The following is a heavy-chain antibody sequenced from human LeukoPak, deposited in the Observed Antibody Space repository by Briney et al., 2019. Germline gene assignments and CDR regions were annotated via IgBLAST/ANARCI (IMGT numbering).Heavy chain of an antibody. CDR1: GFTFSNYN. CDR3: VRGYKRDY. CDR2: ISRSGGST. D-gene: IGHD5-12*01. V-gene: IGHV3-21*01. Sequence: GGYLRLSCVGFGFTFSNYNLNWVRQAPGKGLEWVSSISRSGGSTYYAESVKGRLTISRDNAESSVYLQVNSLRVEDTAVYYCVRGYKRDYWGQGTLVTVTS. J-gene: IGHJ4*02.